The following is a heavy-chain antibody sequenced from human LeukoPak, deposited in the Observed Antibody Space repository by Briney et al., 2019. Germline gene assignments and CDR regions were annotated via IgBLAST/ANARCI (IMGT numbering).Heavy chain of an antibody. D-gene: IGHD6-19*01. V-gene: IGHV4-59*12. CDR1: GGSISSYY. CDR2: IYYSGST. J-gene: IGHJ3*02. CDR3: ARGAVAGTGDAFDI. Sequence: SETLSLTCTVSGGSISSYYWSWIRQPPGKGLEWIGYIYYSGSTNYNPSLKSRVTISVDKSKNQFSPKLSSVTAADTAVYYCARGAVAGTGDAFDIWGQGTMVTVSS.